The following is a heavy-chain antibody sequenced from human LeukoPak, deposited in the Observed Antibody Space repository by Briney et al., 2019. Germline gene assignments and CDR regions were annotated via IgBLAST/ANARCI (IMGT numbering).Heavy chain of an antibody. D-gene: IGHD2/OR15-2a*01. Sequence: GGSLRLSCAASGFSFSGYWMTWVRQAPGKGLEWVANIKEDGSEKYYADFVKGRFTISRDNAKNSLDLQVNSLRAEDTAVYYCARRGSTDYWGQGTLVTVSS. J-gene: IGHJ4*02. CDR2: IKEDGSEK. V-gene: IGHV3-7*03. CDR1: GFSFSGYW. CDR3: ARRGSTDY.